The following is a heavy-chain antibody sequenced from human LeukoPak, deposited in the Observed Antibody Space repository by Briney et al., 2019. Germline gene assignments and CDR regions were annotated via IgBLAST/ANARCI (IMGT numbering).Heavy chain of an antibody. CDR2: INHSGST. V-gene: IGHV4-34*01. J-gene: IGHJ4*02. CDR3: ARARRVSIVGATDFDY. Sequence: PSETLSLTCAVYGGSFSGYYWSWIRQPPGKGLEWIGEINHSGSTNYNPSLKSRVTISVDTSKTQFSLKLSSATAEDTAVYYCARARRVSIVGATDFDYWGQGTLVTVSS. D-gene: IGHD1-26*01. CDR1: GGSFSGYY.